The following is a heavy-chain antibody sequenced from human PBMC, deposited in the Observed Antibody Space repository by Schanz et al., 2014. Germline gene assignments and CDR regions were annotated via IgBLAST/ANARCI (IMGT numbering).Heavy chain of an antibody. CDR1: GFTFSSYG. D-gene: IGHD3-9*01. J-gene: IGHJ6*02. CDR3: ARDSGPYYDKSMDV. Sequence: QVQLVESGGGVVQFGRSLRLSCVASGFTFSSYGMHWVRQAPGKGLEWVAVIWSDGSGKYYADSVKGRFTISRDSPKNTLYLQMNSLRAEDTALYYCARDSGPYYDKSMDVWGQGTTVADSS. V-gene: IGHV3-33*01. CDR2: IWSDGSGK.